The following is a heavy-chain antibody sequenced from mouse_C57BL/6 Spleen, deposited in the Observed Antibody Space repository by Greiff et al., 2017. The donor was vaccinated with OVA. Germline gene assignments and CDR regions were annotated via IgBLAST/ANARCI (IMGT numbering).Heavy chain of an antibody. D-gene: IGHD2-1*01. CDR2: INPNNGGT. J-gene: IGHJ3*01. CDR3: ARVYYGKEGFAY. Sequence: VQLQQSGPELVKPGASVKISCKASGYTFTDYYMNWVKQSHGKSLEWIGDINPNNGGTSYNQKFKGKATLTVDKSSSTAYMELRSLTSEDSAVYYCARVYYGKEGFAYWGQGTLVTVSA. CDR1: GYTFTDYY. V-gene: IGHV1-26*01.